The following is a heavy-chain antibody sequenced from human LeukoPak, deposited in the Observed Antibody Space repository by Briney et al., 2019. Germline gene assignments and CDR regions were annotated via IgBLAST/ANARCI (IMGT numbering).Heavy chain of an antibody. Sequence: GASVKVSCKASGYTFTSYDINWVRQATGQGLEWMGWMNPDSGNTGYAQKLQGRVTMTTDTSTSTAYMELRSLRSDDTAVYYCARGFGSYYDSSGSSDYWGQGTLVTVSS. D-gene: IGHD3-22*01. CDR2: MNPDSGNT. V-gene: IGHV1-8*02. CDR1: GYTFTSYD. CDR3: ARGFGSYYDSSGSSDY. J-gene: IGHJ4*02.